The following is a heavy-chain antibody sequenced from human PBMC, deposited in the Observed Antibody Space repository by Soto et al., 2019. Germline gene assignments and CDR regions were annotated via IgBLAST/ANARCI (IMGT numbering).Heavy chain of an antibody. CDR3: ARSRSGAVPDSFGY. CDR2: ISKDGSVN. V-gene: IGHV3-30-3*01. CDR1: GFMFSRYA. J-gene: IGHJ1*01. D-gene: IGHD3-3*01. Sequence: QVQLVESGGRVVQPGGSLRLSCAASGFMFSRYAIHWVRQAPGKGLEWVAVISKDGSVNYYEDSVRGRFSISRDKSKNTVYLEMNGMRDDDTAVFYCARSRSGAVPDSFGYWGEGTLVTVSS.